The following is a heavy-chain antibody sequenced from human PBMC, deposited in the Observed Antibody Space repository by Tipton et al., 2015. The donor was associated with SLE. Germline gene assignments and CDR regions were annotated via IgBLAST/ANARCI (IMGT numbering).Heavy chain of an antibody. CDR2: IKEDGSEK. Sequence: GSLRLSCTASSFTFSDYYMSWIRQAPGKGLEWVANIKEDGSEKNYVDSVKGRFTISRDNAKNSLYLQMNSLRAEDTAVYYCAVNFYGGNPGDYWGQGTLVTVTS. D-gene: IGHD4-23*01. V-gene: IGHV3-7*03. J-gene: IGHJ4*02. CDR3: AVNFYGGNPGDY. CDR1: SFTFSDYY.